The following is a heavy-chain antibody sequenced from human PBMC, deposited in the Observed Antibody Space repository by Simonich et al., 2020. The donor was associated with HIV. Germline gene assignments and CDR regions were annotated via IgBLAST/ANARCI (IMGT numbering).Heavy chain of an antibody. CDR2: INPNSGGT. Sequence: QVQLVQSGAEVKKPGASVKVSCKASGYTFTDWNIHWVRQAPGQGLEWMGRINPNSGGTDYPQKFQGRVTMTRDTSINTAYMVVSKLRSDDTAVYYCDGADYWGQGTLVTVSS. CDR1: GYTFTDWN. V-gene: IGHV1-2*06. D-gene: IGHD3-10*01. J-gene: IGHJ4*02. CDR3: DGADY.